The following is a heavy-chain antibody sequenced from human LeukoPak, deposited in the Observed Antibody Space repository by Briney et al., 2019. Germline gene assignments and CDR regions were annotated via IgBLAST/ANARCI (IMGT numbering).Heavy chain of an antibody. Sequence: SQTLSLTCAISGDSVSSNSAAWNWIRQSPSRGLEWLGRTYYRSKWYNDYAVSVKSRITINPDTSKNQFSLQLDSVTPEDMAVYYCAWSRSPSRSIDYWGQEILVTVSS. D-gene: IGHD6-6*01. CDR1: GDSVSSNSAA. CDR3: AWSRSPSRSIDY. V-gene: IGHV6-1*01. CDR2: TYYRSKWYN. J-gene: IGHJ4*02.